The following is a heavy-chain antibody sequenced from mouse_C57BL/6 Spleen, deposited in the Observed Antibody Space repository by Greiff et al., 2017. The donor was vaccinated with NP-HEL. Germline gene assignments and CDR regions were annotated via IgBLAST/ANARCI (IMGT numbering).Heavy chain of an antibody. CDR3: ARDSNYDYFDC. CDR2: ISDGGSYT. Sequence: EVMLVESGGGLVKPGGSLKLSCAASGFTFSSYAMSWVRQTPEKRLEWVATISDGGSYTYYPDNVKGRFTISRDNAKNNLYLQMSHLKSEDTAMYYCARDSNYDYFDCWGQGTTLTVSS. D-gene: IGHD2-5*01. V-gene: IGHV5-4*01. CDR1: GFTFSSYA. J-gene: IGHJ2*01.